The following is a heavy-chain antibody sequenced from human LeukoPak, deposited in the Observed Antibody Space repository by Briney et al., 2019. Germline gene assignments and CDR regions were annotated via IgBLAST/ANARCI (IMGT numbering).Heavy chain of an antibody. CDR2: ISSSSSYI. CDR3: ARARGVVPAARSLDY. CDR1: GFTSSSYS. J-gene: IGHJ4*02. Sequence: GGSLRLSCAASGFTSSSYSMNWVRQAPGKGLEWVSSISSSSSYIYYADSVKGRFTISRDNAKNSLYLQMNSLRAEDTAVYYCARARGVVPAARSLDYWGQGTLVTVSS. D-gene: IGHD2-2*01. V-gene: IGHV3-21*01.